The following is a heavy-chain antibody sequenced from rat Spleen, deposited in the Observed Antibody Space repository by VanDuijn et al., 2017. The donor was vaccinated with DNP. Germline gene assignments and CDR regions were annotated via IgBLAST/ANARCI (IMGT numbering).Heavy chain of an antibody. D-gene: IGHD4-3*01. J-gene: IGHJ2*01. Sequence: EVQLVESGGGLVQPGRSLKLSCAASGFTFSDYYMAWVRQAPTEGLKWVAYIGSDGGTTYYGDSVKGRFAISRDNAKSTLYLQMNSLRSEDMATYYCARWNSGHFDYWGQGVMVTVSS. CDR2: IGSDGGTT. CDR3: ARWNSGHFDY. CDR1: GFTFSDYY. V-gene: IGHV5-22*01.